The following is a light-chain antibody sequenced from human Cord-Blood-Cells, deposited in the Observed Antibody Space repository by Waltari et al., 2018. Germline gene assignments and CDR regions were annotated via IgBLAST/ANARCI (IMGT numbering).Light chain of an antibody. CDR2: DVS. CDR3: SSYTSSSTYV. Sequence: QSALTQPASVSGSPGQSITISCTGTSSDVGGYNYVSWYQPHPGKAPKLMIYDVSNLRSGVANRFSGSKSGNTASLTISGLQAEDEADYYCSSYTSSSTYVFGTGTKVTVL. V-gene: IGLV2-14*01. CDR1: SSDVGGYNY. J-gene: IGLJ1*01.